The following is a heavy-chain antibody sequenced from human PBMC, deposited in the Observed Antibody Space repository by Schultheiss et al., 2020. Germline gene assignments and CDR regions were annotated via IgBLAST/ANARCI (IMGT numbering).Heavy chain of an antibody. J-gene: IGHJ4*02. Sequence: GGSLRLSCAASAFTFSTYAMSWVRQAPGKGLEWVSAITGRGGSTYYADSVKGRFTISRDNSKNTLYLQMNSLRAEDTAVYYCASTVEMATSLCVWGQGTLVTVSS. CDR2: ITGRGGST. CDR1: AFTFSTYA. CDR3: ASTVEMATSLCV. V-gene: IGHV3-23*01. D-gene: IGHD5-24*01.